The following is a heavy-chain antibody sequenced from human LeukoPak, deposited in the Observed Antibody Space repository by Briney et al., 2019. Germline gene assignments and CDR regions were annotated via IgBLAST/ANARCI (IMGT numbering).Heavy chain of an antibody. CDR2: IYYSGST. D-gene: IGHD3-16*02. Sequence: SETLSLTCTVSGGSISSSSYYWGWIRQPPGKGLEWIGSIYYSGSTYYNPSLKSRVTISVDTSKNQFSLKLSSVTAADTAVYYCASQRLGELSPEYYFDYWGQGTLVTVSS. V-gene: IGHV4-39*07. CDR1: GGSISSSSYY. CDR3: ASQRLGELSPEYYFDY. J-gene: IGHJ4*02.